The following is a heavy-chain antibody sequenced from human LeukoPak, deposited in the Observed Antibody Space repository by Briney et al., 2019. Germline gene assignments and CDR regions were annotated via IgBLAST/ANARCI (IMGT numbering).Heavy chain of an antibody. CDR2: ISYDGRDK. Sequence: GGSLRLSCAASGFTFASYAMSWVSQAPGRGLEWVASISYDGRDKYYVDSVKGRFFISKDSSMSTLYLDMNSLRPADTALYYCVRDLYSRSPYFDVWGQGTLVTVSS. D-gene: IGHD2-21*01. J-gene: IGHJ4*02. V-gene: IGHV3-30*03. CDR3: VRDLYSRSPYFDV. CDR1: GFTFASYA.